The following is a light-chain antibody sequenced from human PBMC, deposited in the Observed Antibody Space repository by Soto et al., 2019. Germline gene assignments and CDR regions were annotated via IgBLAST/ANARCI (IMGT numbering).Light chain of an antibody. CDR2: KAS. CDR3: QQYNSYSYT. CDR1: QTISSW. J-gene: IGKJ5*01. V-gene: IGKV1-5*03. Sequence: DIQVTQSPSTLSGSVGDRVTITCRASQTISSWLAWYQQKPGKAPNLLIYKASTLVSGVPSRFSGGGSGAEFTLTITNLQADDFATYYCQQYNSYSYTFGQGTRLEIK.